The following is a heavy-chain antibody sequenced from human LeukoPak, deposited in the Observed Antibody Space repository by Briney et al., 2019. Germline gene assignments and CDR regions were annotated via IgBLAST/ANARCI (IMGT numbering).Heavy chain of an antibody. V-gene: IGHV3-30*02. CDR3: ARGLRIAVAGNIDY. CDR1: GFTFRTYG. CDR2: IGYDGTKT. J-gene: IGHJ4*02. Sequence: GGSLRLSCAASGFTFRTYGMHWVRQAPGKGLEWVTFIGYDGTKTDYIDSVKGRFTISRDNSKNTLYLQMNSLRAEDTAVYYCARGLRIAVAGNIDYWGQGTLVTVSS. D-gene: IGHD6-19*01.